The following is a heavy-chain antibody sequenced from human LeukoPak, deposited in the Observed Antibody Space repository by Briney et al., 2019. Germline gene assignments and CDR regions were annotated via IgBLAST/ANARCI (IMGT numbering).Heavy chain of an antibody. CDR2: IYHSGST. J-gene: IGHJ4*02. Sequence: KPSETLSLTCAVYGGSFSGYFWEWIRQPPGKGLEWIGEIYHSGSTNYNPSLKSRVTISVDKSKNQFSLKLSSVTAADTAVYYCARYGDYDGDPFDYWGQGTLVTVSS. CDR1: GGSFSGYF. V-gene: IGHV4-34*01. CDR3: ARYGDYDGDPFDY. D-gene: IGHD4-17*01.